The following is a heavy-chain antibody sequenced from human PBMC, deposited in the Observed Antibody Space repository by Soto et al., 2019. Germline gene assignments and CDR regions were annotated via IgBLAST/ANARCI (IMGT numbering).Heavy chain of an antibody. Sequence: PGGPLRLSCAASGLSFSNNNMNWVRQAPGKGLEWVAHITDGLTKHYADFVQGRFIISRDNAKNSLYPELTALRDDDTALYYCARDTSHGVTIGGLGSLGQGTLVTVS. J-gene: IGHJ4*02. CDR2: ITDGLTK. D-gene: IGHD3-16*01. CDR3: ARDTSHGVTIGGLGS. V-gene: IGHV3-48*02. CDR1: GLSFSNNN.